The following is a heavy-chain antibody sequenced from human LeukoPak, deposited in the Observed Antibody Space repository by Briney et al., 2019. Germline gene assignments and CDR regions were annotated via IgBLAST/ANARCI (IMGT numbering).Heavy chain of an antibody. CDR3: ARDPYGSGSTSFDI. D-gene: IGHD3-10*01. CDR1: GFTFRSYG. Sequence: GGALILSCAASGFTFRSYGMHRVRPAPGKGLEWVADKWYDGSNKYYADSVKGRFTISRDNSKNTLYLQINSLRAEDTAVYYCARDPYGSGSTSFDIWGQGTMVTVSS. CDR2: KWYDGSNK. V-gene: IGHV3-33*01. J-gene: IGHJ3*02.